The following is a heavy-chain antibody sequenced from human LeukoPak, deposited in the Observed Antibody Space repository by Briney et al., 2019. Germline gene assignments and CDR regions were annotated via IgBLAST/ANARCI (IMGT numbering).Heavy chain of an antibody. V-gene: IGHV1-46*01. J-gene: IGHJ4*02. CDR2: INPSGGST. D-gene: IGHD3-3*01. Sequence: ASVKVSCKASGYTFTSYYSHWVRQAPEQGPEWMGIINPSGGSTSYAQKFQGRVTMTRDTSTSTVYMELSSLRSEDTAVYYCARDLEFGLVYFDYWGQGTLVTVSS. CDR1: GYTFTSYY. CDR3: ARDLEFGLVYFDY.